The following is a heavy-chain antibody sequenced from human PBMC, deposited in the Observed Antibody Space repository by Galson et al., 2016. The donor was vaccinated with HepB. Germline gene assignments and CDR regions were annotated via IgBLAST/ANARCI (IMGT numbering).Heavy chain of an antibody. D-gene: IGHD6-13*01. Sequence: SLRLSCAASGFTFSSYGMHWVRQAPGKGLEWVAVISYDGSNKYYVDSVKGRFTISRDNSKNTLHLQMNSLRAEDTAVYYCAKVRAAAGHDGFDIWGQGTMVTVSS. CDR1: GFTFSSYG. CDR2: ISYDGSNK. CDR3: AKVRAAAGHDGFDI. J-gene: IGHJ3*02. V-gene: IGHV3-30*18.